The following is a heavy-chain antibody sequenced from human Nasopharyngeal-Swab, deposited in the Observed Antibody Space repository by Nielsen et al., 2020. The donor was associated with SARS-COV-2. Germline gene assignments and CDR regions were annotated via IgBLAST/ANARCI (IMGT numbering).Heavy chain of an antibody. CDR3: ARALLVGGYYFDY. J-gene: IGHJ4*02. D-gene: IGHD6-13*01. Sequence: WIRQPPGKGLEWVSVIYSGGSTYYADSVKGRSTISRDNSKNTLYLQMNSLRAEDTAVYYCARALLVGGYYFDYWGQGTLVTVSS. V-gene: IGHV3-53*01. CDR2: IYSGGST.